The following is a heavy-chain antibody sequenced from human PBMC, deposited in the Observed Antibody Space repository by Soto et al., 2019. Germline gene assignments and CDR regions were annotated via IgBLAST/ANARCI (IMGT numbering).Heavy chain of an antibody. CDR2: INHSGST. D-gene: IGHD1-26*01. V-gene: IGHV4-34*01. CDR1: GGSFSGYY. Sequence: PSETLSLTCAVYGGSFSGYYWSWIRQPPGKGLEWIGEINHSGSTNYNPSLKSRVTISVDTSKNQFSLKLSSVTAADTAVYHCARHVGNSPHGSWGQGTLVTVSS. J-gene: IGHJ4*02. CDR3: ARHVGNSPHGS.